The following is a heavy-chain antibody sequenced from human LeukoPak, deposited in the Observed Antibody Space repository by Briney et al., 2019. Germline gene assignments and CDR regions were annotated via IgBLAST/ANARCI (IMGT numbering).Heavy chain of an antibody. CDR2: INPSGGST. CDR1: GYTFTSYY. V-gene: IGHV1-46*01. CDR3: AREHYYDSSGYYWGFDP. D-gene: IGHD3-22*01. Sequence: ASVKVSCKASGYTFTSYYIHWVRQAPGEGLEWMGIINPSGGSTSYAQKFQGRVTMTRDMSTSTVYMELSSLRSEDTAVYYCAREHYYDSSGYYWGFDPWGQGTLVTVSS. J-gene: IGHJ5*02.